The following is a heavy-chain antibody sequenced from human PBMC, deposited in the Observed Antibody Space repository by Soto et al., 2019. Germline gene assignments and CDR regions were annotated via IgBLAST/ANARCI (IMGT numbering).Heavy chain of an antibody. CDR2: IYPHDSDT. D-gene: IGHD3-10*01. CDR3: AGGVVRGVITRTRDYYGMDV. J-gene: IGHJ6*02. V-gene: IGHV5-51*01. Sequence: GESLKISCKGSGYSFISYWIGWVRQMPGRGLEWMGIIYPHDSDTRYSPSFQGQVTISADKSISTAYLQWSSLKASDTAMYYCAGGVVRGVITRTRDYYGMDVWGQGTTVTVSS. CDR1: GYSFISYW.